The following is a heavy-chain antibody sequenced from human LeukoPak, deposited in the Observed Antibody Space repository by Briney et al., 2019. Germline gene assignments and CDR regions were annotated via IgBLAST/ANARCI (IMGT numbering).Heavy chain of an antibody. CDR2: IYYSGST. Sequence: SETLPLTCTVSGGSISSSSYYWGWIRQPPGKGLEWIGSIYYSGSTYYNPSLKSRVTISVDTSKNQFSLKLSSVTAADTAVYYRARHVGATPFDCWGQGTLVTVSS. D-gene: IGHD1-26*01. V-gene: IGHV4-39*01. J-gene: IGHJ4*02. CDR3: ARHVGATPFDC. CDR1: GGSISSSSYY.